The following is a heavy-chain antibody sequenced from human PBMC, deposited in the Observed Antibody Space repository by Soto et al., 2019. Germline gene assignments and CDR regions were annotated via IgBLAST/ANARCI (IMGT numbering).Heavy chain of an antibody. CDR3: ARVTEVVVPWAYYYYGMDV. V-gene: IGHV1-69*01. D-gene: IGHD3-22*01. Sequence: QVQLVQSGAEVKKPGSSVKVSCKASGGTFSSYAISWVRQAPGQGLEWMGGIIPIFGTANYAQKFQGRVTITADESTSTAYMELSSLRSEDTAVYYCARVTEVVVPWAYYYYGMDVWCQGTTVTVSS. J-gene: IGHJ6*02. CDR1: GGTFSSYA. CDR2: IIPIFGTA.